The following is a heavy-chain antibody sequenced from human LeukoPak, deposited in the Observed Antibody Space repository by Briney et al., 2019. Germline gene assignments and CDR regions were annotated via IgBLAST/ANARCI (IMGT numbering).Heavy chain of an antibody. Sequence: GVSLRLSCAASGFTFSSFGMNWVRRAPGKGLEWVSYISTASSTIYYADSVKGRFTISRDNAKNSLYLQMNGLRADDTAVFYCAREPLDYWGQGTLVTVSS. CDR1: GFTFSSFG. V-gene: IGHV3-48*01. CDR3: AREPLDY. J-gene: IGHJ4*02. CDR2: ISTASSTI.